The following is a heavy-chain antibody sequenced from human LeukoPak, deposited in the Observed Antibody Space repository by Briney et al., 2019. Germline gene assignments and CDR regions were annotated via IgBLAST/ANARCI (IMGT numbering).Heavy chain of an antibody. CDR2: IIPIFGTA. CDR1: GYTFTSYG. V-gene: IGHV1-69*13. J-gene: IGHJ4*02. CDR3: ARGRGEWELHGYYFDY. D-gene: IGHD1-26*01. Sequence: ASVKVSCKASGYTFTSYGISWVRQAPGQGLEWMGGIIPIFGTANYAQKFQGRVTITADESTSTAYMELSSLRSEDTAVYYCARGRGEWELHGYYFDYWGQGTLVTVSS.